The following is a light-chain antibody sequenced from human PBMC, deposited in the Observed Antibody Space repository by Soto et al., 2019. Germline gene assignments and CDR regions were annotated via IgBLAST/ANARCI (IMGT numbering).Light chain of an antibody. CDR3: AAWDDSLNGRV. J-gene: IGLJ3*02. CDR2: SNN. V-gene: IGLV1-40*01. Sequence: QSVLTQPPSVSGAPGQRVTISCTGSSSNIGAGFDVHWYHQLPGRAPQLLIYSNNQRPSGVPDRFSGSKSGTSASLAISGLQSEDEADYYCAAWDDSLNGRVFGGGTKLTVL. CDR1: SSNIGAGFD.